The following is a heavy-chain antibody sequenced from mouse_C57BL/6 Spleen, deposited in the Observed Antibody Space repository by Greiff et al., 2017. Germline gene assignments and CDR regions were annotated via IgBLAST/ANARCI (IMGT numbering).Heavy chain of an antibody. CDR2: IYPRSGNT. CDR1: GYTFTSYG. CDR3: ATIYDGSKGFAY. D-gene: IGHD2-3*01. V-gene: IGHV1-81*01. J-gene: IGHJ3*01. Sequence: QVQLQQSGAELARPGASVKLSCKASGYTFTSYGISWVKQRTGPGLEWIGEIYPRSGNTYYNEKFKGKATLTADKSSSTAYMELRSLTSDDSAVYFWATIYDGSKGFAYWGQGTLVTVSA.